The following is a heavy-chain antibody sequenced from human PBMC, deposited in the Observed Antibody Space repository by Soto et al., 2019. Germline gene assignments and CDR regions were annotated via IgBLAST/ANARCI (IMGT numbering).Heavy chain of an antibody. CDR1: GFTFSIYG. V-gene: IGHV3-33*01. J-gene: IGHJ1*01. CDR3: VREESSDSHKYCQN. CDR2: IWYDGSNQ. D-gene: IGHD3-22*01. Sequence: QVQLVESGGGVVQPGRSLRVSCVVSGFTFSIYGMHWVRQSPGKGLEWVAVIWYDGSNQYYADSVQGRFTISRDNSKNTLYLEMNSLRGEDTAVYDCVREESSDSHKYCQNWGQGTLVTVSS.